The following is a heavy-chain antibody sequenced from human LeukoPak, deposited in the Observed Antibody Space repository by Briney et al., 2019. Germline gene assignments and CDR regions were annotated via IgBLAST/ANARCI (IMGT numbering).Heavy chain of an antibody. D-gene: IGHD2-21*01. V-gene: IGHV4-59*08. Sequence: KPSETLSLTCTVSGVSISSYYWSWIRQPPGKGLEWIAYIYYSGSTNYNPSLRSRVTMSVDTSKNHFSLRLTSVTAADTAVYYCARRRQTGGDNGLHNWFDPWGQGILVTVSS. CDR2: IYYSGST. J-gene: IGHJ5*02. CDR1: GVSISSYY. CDR3: ARRRQTGGDNGLHNWFDP.